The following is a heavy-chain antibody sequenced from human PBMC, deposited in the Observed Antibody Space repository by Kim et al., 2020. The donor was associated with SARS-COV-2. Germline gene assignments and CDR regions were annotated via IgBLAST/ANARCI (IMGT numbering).Heavy chain of an antibody. Sequence: GGSLRLSCAASGFTFSSYEMNWVRQAPGKGLEWVSYISSSGSTIYYADSVKGRFTISRDNAKNSLYLQMNSLRAEDTAVYYCARRDSSGYDDAFDIWGQGTMVTVSS. CDR3: ARRDSSGYDDAFDI. CDR1: GFTFSSYE. V-gene: IGHV3-48*03. CDR2: ISSSGSTI. J-gene: IGHJ3*02. D-gene: IGHD3-22*01.